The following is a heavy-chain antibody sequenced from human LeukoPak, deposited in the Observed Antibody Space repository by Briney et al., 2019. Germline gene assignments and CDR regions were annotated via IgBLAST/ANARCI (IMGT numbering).Heavy chain of an antibody. D-gene: IGHD2-2*01. CDR1: GGSLNSSSHY. CDR3: ARERIGVLEPYCSSTCCYGGFDP. V-gene: IGHV4-39*02. Sequence: PSETLSLTCTVSGGSLNSSSHYWGWVRQPPGKGREWIGSIFYSGSTYYNPSLKSRVTIFVDTSKNQFSLKLRSVTAADTAVYYCARERIGVLEPYCSSTCCYGGFDPWGQGTLVTVFS. CDR2: IFYSGST. J-gene: IGHJ5*02.